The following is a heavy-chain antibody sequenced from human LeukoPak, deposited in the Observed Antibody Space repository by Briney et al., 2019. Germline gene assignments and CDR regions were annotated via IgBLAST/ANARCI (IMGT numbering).Heavy chain of an antibody. J-gene: IGHJ4*02. Sequence: LPGGSLRLSCAASGSTFSTYAMSWVRQAPGKGLEWVSGISGTGGSTYYADSVRGRFTISRDNSKNTLYLQMNSLRAEDTAVYYCAREPHNYYDSSGYYNYFDYWGQGTLVTVSS. CDR2: ISGTGGST. D-gene: IGHD3-22*01. CDR3: AREPHNYYDSSGYYNYFDY. V-gene: IGHV3-23*01. CDR1: GSTFSTYA.